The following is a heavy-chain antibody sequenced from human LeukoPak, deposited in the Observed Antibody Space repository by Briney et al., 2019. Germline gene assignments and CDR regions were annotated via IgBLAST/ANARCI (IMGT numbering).Heavy chain of an antibody. V-gene: IGHV1-18*01. D-gene: IGHD3-22*01. CDR2: ISAYNGNT. Sequence: ASVKVSCKASGYTFTSYGISWVRQAPGQGLEWMGWISAYNGNTNYALKLQGRVTMTTDTSTSTAYMELRSLRSDDTAVYYCARDLVYYDSSGYYPFDYWGQGTLVTVSS. J-gene: IGHJ4*02. CDR1: GYTFTSYG. CDR3: ARDLVYYDSSGYYPFDY.